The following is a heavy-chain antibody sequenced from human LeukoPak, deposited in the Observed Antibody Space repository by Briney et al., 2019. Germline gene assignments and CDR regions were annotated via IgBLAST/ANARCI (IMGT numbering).Heavy chain of an antibody. V-gene: IGHV4-38-2*02. D-gene: IGHD1-26*01. CDR3: AREWWESRTHFDY. Sequence: SETLSLTCTVSGYSISSGYYWGWIRQPPGKGLEWIGSIYHSGSTYYNPSLKSRVTISVDTSKNQFSLKLSSVTAADTAVYYCAREWWESRTHFDYWGQGTLVTVSS. J-gene: IGHJ4*02. CDR1: GYSISSGYY. CDR2: IYHSGST.